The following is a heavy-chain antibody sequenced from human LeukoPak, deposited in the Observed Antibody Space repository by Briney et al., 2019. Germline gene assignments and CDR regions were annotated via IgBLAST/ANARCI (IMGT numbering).Heavy chain of an antibody. V-gene: IGHV3-48*01. Sequence: GGSLRLSCVVSGFTFSSYCMNWVRQAPGKGLEWVSYISGNSNTIYYADSVKGRFTVSRDNAKNSLYLQMDSLTVEDTAVYYCARGGAEYCTSTKCHPVYAMDVWGQGTTVTVSS. D-gene: IGHD2-2*01. CDR3: ARGGAEYCTSTKCHPVYAMDV. J-gene: IGHJ6*02. CDR2: ISGNSNTI. CDR1: GFTFSSYC.